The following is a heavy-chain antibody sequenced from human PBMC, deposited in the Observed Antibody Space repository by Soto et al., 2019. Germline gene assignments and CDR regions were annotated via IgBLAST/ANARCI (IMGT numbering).Heavy chain of an antibody. CDR1: GYTFTSYY. CDR2: INPSGGST. Sequence: ASVKVSCKASGYTFTSYYMHWVRQAPGQGLEWMGIINPSGGSTSYAQKFQGRVTMTRDTPTSTVYMELSSLRSEDTAVYYCARDNIVLVPAAHSFDYWGQGTLVTVSS. D-gene: IGHD2-2*01. CDR3: ARDNIVLVPAAHSFDY. V-gene: IGHV1-46*01. J-gene: IGHJ4*02.